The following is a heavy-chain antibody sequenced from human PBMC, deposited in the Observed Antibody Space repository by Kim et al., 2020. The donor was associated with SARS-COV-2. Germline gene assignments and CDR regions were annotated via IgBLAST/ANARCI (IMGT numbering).Heavy chain of an antibody. CDR3: ARVGPSSGYYFPPDY. CDR1: GGSFSGYY. Sequence: SETLSLTCAVYGGSFSGYYWSWIRQPPGKGLEWIGEINHSGSTNYNPSLKSRVTISVDTSKNQFSLKLSSVTAADTAVYYCARVGPSSGYYFPPDYWGQG. V-gene: IGHV4-34*01. CDR2: INHSGST. D-gene: IGHD3-22*01. J-gene: IGHJ4*02.